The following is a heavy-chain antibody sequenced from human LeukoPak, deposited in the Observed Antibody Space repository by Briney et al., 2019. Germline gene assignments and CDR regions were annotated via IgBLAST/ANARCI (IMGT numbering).Heavy chain of an antibody. D-gene: IGHD3-9*01. J-gene: IGHJ3*02. V-gene: IGHV1-69*04. Sequence: GASVKVSCKASGGTFGSYAVSWVRQAPGQGLEWMGRIVPILGITNYAQKFQGRVTITADKSTSTAYMDLSSLRSEDTGVYCCAKRGGAHDILTDDAFDIWGQGTTVTVSS. CDR2: IVPILGIT. CDR1: GGTFGSYA. CDR3: AKRGGAHDILTDDAFDI.